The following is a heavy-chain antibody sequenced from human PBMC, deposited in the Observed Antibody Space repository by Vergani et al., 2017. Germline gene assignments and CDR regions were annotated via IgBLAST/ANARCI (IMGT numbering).Heavy chain of an antibody. CDR3: ARRGGTSRYGDQYYFNY. V-gene: IGHV1-69*04. D-gene: IGHD2-2*01. Sequence: QVQLVQSGAEVKKPGSSVKVSCKASGGTFSSYAISWVRQAPGQGLEWMGRIIPILGKANYAQKFQGRVTITADKSTSTAYMELSSLRSEDTAVYYCARRGGTSRYGDQYYFNYWGQGTLVTVSS. CDR1: GGTFSSYA. CDR2: IIPILGKA. J-gene: IGHJ4*02.